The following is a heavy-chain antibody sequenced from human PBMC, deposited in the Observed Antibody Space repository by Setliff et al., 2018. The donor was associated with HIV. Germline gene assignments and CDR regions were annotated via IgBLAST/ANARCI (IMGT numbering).Heavy chain of an antibody. J-gene: IGHJ4*02. V-gene: IGHV4-61*09. CDR1: GGSISSSSHY. D-gene: IGHD3-9*01. CDR2: VYTSGST. Sequence: LSLTCTVSGGSISSSSHYWGWIRQPAGKGLEWIGHVYTSGSTNYNPSLKSRVTISVDTSKNQFSLKLSSVTAADTAVYYCAGARDDDILTGYYPHYFDYWGQGTLVTVSS. CDR3: AGARDDDILTGYYPHYFDY.